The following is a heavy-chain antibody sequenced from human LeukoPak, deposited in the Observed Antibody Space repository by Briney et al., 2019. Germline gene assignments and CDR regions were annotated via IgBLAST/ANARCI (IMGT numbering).Heavy chain of an antibody. CDR2: ISGSHVST. D-gene: IGHD4-17*01. CDR3: TKDPNGDSVGAFDP. V-gene: IGHV3-23*01. Sequence: GGSLRLSCAASGFTFSSFAMTWVRQAPGKGLEWVSSISGSHVSTYYTDSVKGRFPISRDNSRNTLYLQMNSLRAEDAAVYYCTKDPNGDSVGAFDPGGQGTLVTVS. J-gene: IGHJ5*02. CDR1: GFTFSSFA.